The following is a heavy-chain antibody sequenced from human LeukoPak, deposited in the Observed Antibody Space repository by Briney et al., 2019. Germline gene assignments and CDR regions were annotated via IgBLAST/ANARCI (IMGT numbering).Heavy chain of an antibody. V-gene: IGHV4-39*07. D-gene: IGHD5-18*01. CDR3: ARDGVDTAMVTAFDY. Sequence: GSLRLSCAASGFTVSSNYMSWVRQAPGKGLEWIGSIYYSGSTYYNPSLKSRVTISVDTSKNQFSLKLSSVTAADTAVYYCARDGVDTAMVTAFDYWGQGTLVTVSS. CDR2: IYYSGST. CDR1: GFTVSSNY. J-gene: IGHJ4*02.